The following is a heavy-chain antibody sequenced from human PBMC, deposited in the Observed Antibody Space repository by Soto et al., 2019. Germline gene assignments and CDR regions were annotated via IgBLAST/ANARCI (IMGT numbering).Heavy chain of an antibody. CDR3: ARVGELRYFDWLENYYYGMDV. J-gene: IGHJ6*02. D-gene: IGHD3-9*01. CDR2: ISAYNGNT. CDR1: GYTFTSYG. Sequence: QVQLVQSGAEVKKPGASVKVSCKASGYTFTSYGISWVRQAPGQGLEWMGWISAYNGNTNYAQKLQGRVTMTTDTSTSTAYMELRSLRSDDTAVYYCARVGELRYFDWLENYYYGMDVWGQGTTVTVSS. V-gene: IGHV1-18*01.